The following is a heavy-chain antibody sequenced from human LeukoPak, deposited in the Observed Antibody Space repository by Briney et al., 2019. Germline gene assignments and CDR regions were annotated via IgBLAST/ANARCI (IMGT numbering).Heavy chain of an antibody. CDR1: GFSFSSAW. CDR2: ITSDGSTT. CDR3: ARDWYYAIDY. Sequence: PGGSLRLSCAASGFSFSSAWMHWVRQAPGEGLVAVSRITSDGSTTWYADSVRGRFTISRDNAKNTLYLQMNSLRVDDTAVYYCARDWYYAIDYWGQGTWSPSPQ. D-gene: IGHD2-2*01. V-gene: IGHV3-74*01. J-gene: IGHJ4*02.